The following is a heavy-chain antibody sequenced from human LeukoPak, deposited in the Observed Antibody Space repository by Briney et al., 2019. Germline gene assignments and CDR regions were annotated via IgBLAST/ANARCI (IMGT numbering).Heavy chain of an antibody. Sequence: GGSLRLSCAASGFTFSSYAMSWVRQAPGKGLEWVSGFSDSGGSTYYADSVKGRFTISRDNSKNTLYLQMNSLRAEDTAVYYCAKGNSGSYLMHFDYWGQGTLVTVSS. CDR2: FSDSGGST. J-gene: IGHJ4*02. CDR3: AKGNSGSYLMHFDY. CDR1: GFTFSSYA. D-gene: IGHD1-26*01. V-gene: IGHV3-23*01.